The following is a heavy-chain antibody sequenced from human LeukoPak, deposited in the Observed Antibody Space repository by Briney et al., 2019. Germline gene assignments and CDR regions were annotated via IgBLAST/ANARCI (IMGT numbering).Heavy chain of an antibody. D-gene: IGHD1-14*01. CDR3: VRDSNLSFDY. J-gene: IGHJ4*02. CDR1: GFTFDDYA. V-gene: IGHV3-43*02. Sequence: GGSLRLSCAASGFTFDDYAMRSARQAPGKGLEWVSLISGDGGSTYYADSVKGRFTISRDNSKNSLYLQMNSLRTEDTALYYCVRDSNLSFDYWGQGSLVTVSS. CDR2: ISGDGGST.